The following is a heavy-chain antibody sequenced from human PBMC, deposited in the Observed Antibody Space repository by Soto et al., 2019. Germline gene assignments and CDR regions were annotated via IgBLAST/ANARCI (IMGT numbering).Heavy chain of an antibody. D-gene: IGHD3-22*01. CDR2: ISGSGGST. J-gene: IGHJ4*02. CDR3: AKAKGAHFGYNSFDY. CDR1: GFTFSSYA. Sequence: GGSLRLSCAASGFTFSSYAMSWVRQAPGKGLEWVSAISGSGGSTYYADSVKGRFTISRDNSKNTLYLQMNSLRAEDTAVYYCAKAKGAHFGYNSFDYWGQGTLVTVSS. V-gene: IGHV3-23*01.